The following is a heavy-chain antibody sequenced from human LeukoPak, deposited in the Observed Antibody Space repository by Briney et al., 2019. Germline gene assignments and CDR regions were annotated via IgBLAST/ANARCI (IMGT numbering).Heavy chain of an antibody. CDR3: AKDISNYYYYYMDV. V-gene: IGHV3-43*01. Sequence: GGSLRLSCAASGFTFDDYTMHWVRQAPGKGLEWVSLISWDGGSTYYADSVKGRFPISRDNSKNSLYLQMNSLRTEDTALYYCAKDISNYYYYYMDVWGKGTTVTVSS. CDR1: GFTFDDYT. J-gene: IGHJ6*03. CDR2: ISWDGGST.